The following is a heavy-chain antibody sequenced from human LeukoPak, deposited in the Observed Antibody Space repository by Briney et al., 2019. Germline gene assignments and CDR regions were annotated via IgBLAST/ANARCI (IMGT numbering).Heavy chain of an antibody. CDR2: ISWNSGSI. D-gene: IGHD1-26*01. V-gene: IGHV3-9*01. CDR1: GFTFDDYA. J-gene: IGHJ3*02. CDR3: ARGSIVGAWKAFDI. Sequence: GGSLRLSCAASGFTFDDYAMHWVRQAPGKGLEWVSGISWNSGSIGYADSVKGRFTISRDNSKNTLYLQMNSLRAEDTAVYYCARGSIVGAWKAFDIWGQGTMVTVSS.